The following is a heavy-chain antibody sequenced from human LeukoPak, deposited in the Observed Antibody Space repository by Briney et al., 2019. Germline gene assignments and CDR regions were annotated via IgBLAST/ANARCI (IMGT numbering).Heavy chain of an antibody. V-gene: IGHV1-69*05. Sequence: ASVKVSCKASGGTFSSYAISWVRQAPGQGLEWMGGIIPIFGTANYAQKFQGTVTMTRDTSISTAYMELSRLRSDDTAVYYCARKPEGMDVWGQGTTVTVSS. D-gene: IGHD1-14*01. CDR2: IIPIFGTA. CDR3: ARKPEGMDV. CDR1: GGTFSSYA. J-gene: IGHJ6*02.